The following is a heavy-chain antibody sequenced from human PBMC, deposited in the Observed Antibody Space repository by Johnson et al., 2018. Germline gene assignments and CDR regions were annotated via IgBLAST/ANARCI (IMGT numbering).Heavy chain of an antibody. D-gene: IGHD6-19*01. J-gene: IGHJ6*02. Sequence: VQLQESGGGLVQXGGSLRLSCAASRFTFSGYSMNWIRQAPGKGLEWVSYISSSSSTIYYADSVKGRFTISRDNAKNSLFLQMNSLRDEDTAVYYCARGLSPRYYYGMDVWGQGTAVTVSS. V-gene: IGHV3-48*02. CDR2: ISSSSSTI. CDR1: RFTFSGYS. CDR3: ARGLSPRYYYGMDV.